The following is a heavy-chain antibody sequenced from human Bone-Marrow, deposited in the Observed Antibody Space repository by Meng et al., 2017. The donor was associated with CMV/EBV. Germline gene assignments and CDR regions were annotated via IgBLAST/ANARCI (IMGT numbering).Heavy chain of an antibody. Sequence: GGSLRLSCLVSGFIDNNYYMTWVRQAPGKGLEWVSVIYSGGSSIYYADSVKGRFTISRDNSKNTLYLQMNSLRAEDTAVYYCARSFAYSGATRGTDFDYWGQGPLVTVSS. V-gene: IGHV3-66*02. CDR1: GFIDNNYY. CDR3: ARSFAYSGATRGTDFDY. J-gene: IGHJ4*02. D-gene: IGHD1-26*01. CDR2: IYSGGSSI.